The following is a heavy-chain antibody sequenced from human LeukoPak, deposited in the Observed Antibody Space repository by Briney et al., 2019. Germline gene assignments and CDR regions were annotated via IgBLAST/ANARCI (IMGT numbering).Heavy chain of an antibody. CDR3: ARDKRSYYDSSGYCHY. D-gene: IGHD3-22*01. J-gene: IGHJ4*02. CDR2: INPNSGGTDT. V-gene: IGHV1-2*02. Sequence: ASVKVSCKAFGYTFTDYYMHWVRQAPGQGLEWMGYINPNSGGTDTNYARKFQGRVTMTTDTSSSTAYMELSRLRSDDTAVYYCARDKRSYYDSSGYCHYWGQGTLVTVSS. CDR1: GYTFTDYY.